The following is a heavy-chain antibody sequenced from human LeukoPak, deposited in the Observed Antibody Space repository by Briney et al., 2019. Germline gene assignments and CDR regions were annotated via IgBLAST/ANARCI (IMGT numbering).Heavy chain of an antibody. CDR2: IYYSGST. CDR3: ARGRRGLTIVGATLPYDY. D-gene: IGHD1-26*01. Sequence: SETLSLTCTVSGGSISSYYWSWIRQPPGKGLEWIGYIYYSGSTNYNPSLKSRVTISVDTSKNQFSLKLSSVTAADTAVYYCARGRRGLTIVGATLPYDYWGQGTLVTVSS. J-gene: IGHJ4*02. CDR1: GGSISSYY. V-gene: IGHV4-59*01.